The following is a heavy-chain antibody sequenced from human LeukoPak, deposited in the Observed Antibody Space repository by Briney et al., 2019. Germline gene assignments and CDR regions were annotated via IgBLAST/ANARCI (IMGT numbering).Heavy chain of an antibody. CDR1: GFTFSGSA. Sequence: GGSPKLSCAASGFTFSGSAIHWVRQSSGKGLEWVGQIDKKDKGYATATAYAASVKGRFTISRDDSINTAYLQMKSLKTEDTALYYCTRDSGTYNWFDPWGQGTLVTVSS. V-gene: IGHV3-73*01. J-gene: IGHJ5*02. D-gene: IGHD1-26*01. CDR2: IDKKDKGYATAT. CDR3: TRDSGTYNWFDP.